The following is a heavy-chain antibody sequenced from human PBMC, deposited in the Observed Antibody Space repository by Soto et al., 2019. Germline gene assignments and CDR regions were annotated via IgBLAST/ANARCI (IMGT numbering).Heavy chain of an antibody. CDR3: AKDRNYPRDQFHY. CDR1: GFTFSTYA. D-gene: IGHD1-7*01. V-gene: IGHV3-23*01. Sequence: GGSLRLSCAASGFTFSTYALSWVRQAPGKGLEWVPAISANGQGIYYADSVRGRFTISRDNSKNTIFLHMDSLRAEDTAVYYCAKDRNYPRDQFHYWGQGTLVTVSS. J-gene: IGHJ4*02. CDR2: ISANGQGI.